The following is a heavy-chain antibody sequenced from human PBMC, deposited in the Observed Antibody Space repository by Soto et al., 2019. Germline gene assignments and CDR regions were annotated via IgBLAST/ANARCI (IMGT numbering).Heavy chain of an antibody. D-gene: IGHD2-21*01. Sequence: QVQLVESGGGVVQPGRSLRLSCAASGFTVSSYGMHWVRQAPGKGLEWVAVISRDGGTKYYADSVKGRFTISRDNSRNNPFLEMNSLSGDDMAVYYCSGEGASGYWGQGTLVTVSS. J-gene: IGHJ4*02. CDR3: SGEGASGY. CDR2: ISRDGGTK. V-gene: IGHV3-30*03. CDR1: GFTVSSYG.